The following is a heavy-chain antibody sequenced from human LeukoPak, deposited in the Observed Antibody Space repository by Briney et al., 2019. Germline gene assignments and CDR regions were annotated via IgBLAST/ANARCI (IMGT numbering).Heavy chain of an antibody. CDR2: INPNSGGT. CDR3: AITMVRGVMRGVDY. CDR1: GYTFTSYD. D-gene: IGHD3-10*01. Sequence: AASVKVSCKASGYTFTSYDINWVRQAPGQGLEWMGWINPNSGGTNYAQKFQGRVTMTRDTSISTAHMELSRLRSDDTAVYYCAITMVRGVMRGVDYWGQGTLVTVSS. V-gene: IGHV1-2*02. J-gene: IGHJ4*02.